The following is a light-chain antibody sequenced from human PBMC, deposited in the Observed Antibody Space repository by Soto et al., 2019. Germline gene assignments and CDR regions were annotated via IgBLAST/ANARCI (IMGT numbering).Light chain of an antibody. Sequence: DIVMTQSPDSLAVSLGERATINCKSSQSVFYSSNNRNYLAWYQQKPGQPPKLLISWASTRESGVPDRFSGSGSGTDFTLTISSLQAEDVAVYYCQQHFSTSYTFGQGTKLEIK. CDR2: WAS. V-gene: IGKV4-1*01. CDR3: QQHFSTSYT. CDR1: QSVFYSSNNRNY. J-gene: IGKJ2*01.